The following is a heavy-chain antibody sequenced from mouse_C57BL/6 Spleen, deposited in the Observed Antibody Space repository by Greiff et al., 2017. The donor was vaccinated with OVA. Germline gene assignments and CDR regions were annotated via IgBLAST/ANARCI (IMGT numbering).Heavy chain of an antibody. J-gene: IGHJ3*01. CDR1: GFSLSTSGMG. D-gene: IGHD1-1*01. CDR3: ARDYYGSSPPFAY. Sequence: QVQLKESGPGILQSSQTLSLTCSFSGFSLSTSGMGVSWIRQPSGKGLEWLAHIYWDDDKRYNPSLKSRLTISKDTSRNQVFLKITSVDTADTATYYCARDYYGSSPPFAYWGQGTLVTVSA. V-gene: IGHV8-12*01. CDR2: IYWDDDK.